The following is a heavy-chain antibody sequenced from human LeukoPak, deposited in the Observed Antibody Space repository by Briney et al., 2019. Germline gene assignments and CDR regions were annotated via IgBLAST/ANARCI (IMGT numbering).Heavy chain of an antibody. CDR3: AKLNLGEMAYFDS. CDR2: ISVGGGDT. CDR1: GFIFSSYV. V-gene: IGHV3-23*01. Sequence: GSLRLSCAASGFIFSSYVMGWVRQAPGKGLEWVSSISVGGGDTFASDSVKGRFTITRENSKNTLYLQMMGLRVEDTAVYFCAKLNLGEMAYFDSWGQGTLVTVSS. D-gene: IGHD3-16*01. J-gene: IGHJ4*02.